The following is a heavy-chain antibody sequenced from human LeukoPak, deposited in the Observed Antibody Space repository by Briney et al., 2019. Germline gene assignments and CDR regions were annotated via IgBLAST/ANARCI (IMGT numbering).Heavy chain of an antibody. V-gene: IGHV4-34*01. D-gene: IGHD2-2*01. Sequence: SETLSLTCAVYGGSFSGHYWTWIRQAPGKGLEWIGESTHTGSTNYNPTLKSRVTISVDTSKNQFSLKLTSVSAADTAVYHCARGRTGAAALDFWGPGTLVTVSS. CDR1: GGSFSGHY. CDR3: ARGRTGAAALDF. CDR2: STHTGST. J-gene: IGHJ4*02.